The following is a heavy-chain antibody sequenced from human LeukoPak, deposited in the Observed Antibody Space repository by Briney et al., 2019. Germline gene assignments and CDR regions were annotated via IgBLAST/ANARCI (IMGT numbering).Heavy chain of an antibody. Sequence: SETLSLTCAVYGGSFSGYYWSWIRQPPGKGLEWIGEINHSGSTNYNLSLKSRVTISVDTSKNQFSLKLSSVTAADTAVYYCARGEKNYYGSGSPTEFDYWGQGTLVTVSS. CDR1: GGSFSGYY. D-gene: IGHD3-10*01. J-gene: IGHJ4*02. V-gene: IGHV4-34*01. CDR2: INHSGST. CDR3: ARGEKNYYGSGSPTEFDY.